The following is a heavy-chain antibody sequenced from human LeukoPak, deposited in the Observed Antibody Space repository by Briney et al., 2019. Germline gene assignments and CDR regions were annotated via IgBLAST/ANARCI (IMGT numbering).Heavy chain of an antibody. CDR2: ISSSSSTI. D-gene: IGHD6-19*01. CDR1: GFTFSSYS. V-gene: IGHV3-48*04. Sequence: PGGSLRLSCAASGFTFSSYSMNWVRQAPGKGLEWVSYISSSSSTIYYADSVKGRFTISRDNAKNSLYLQMNSLRAEDTAVYYCARDGYSSGWDGDYWGQGTLVTVSS. J-gene: IGHJ4*02. CDR3: ARDGYSSGWDGDY.